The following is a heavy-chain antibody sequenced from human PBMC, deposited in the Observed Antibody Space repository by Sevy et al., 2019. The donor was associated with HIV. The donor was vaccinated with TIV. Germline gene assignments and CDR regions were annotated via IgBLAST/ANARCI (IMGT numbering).Heavy chain of an antibody. D-gene: IGHD3-3*01. V-gene: IGHV1-8*01. Sequence: ASVKVSCKASGYTFTSYDINWVRQATGQGLEWMGWMNPNSGSTGYAQKFQGRVTMTRNTSISTAYMELSSLRSEDTAVYYCARRLKYDFWSGYLFDYWGQGTLVTVSS. CDR1: GYTFTSYD. CDR3: ARRLKYDFWSGYLFDY. J-gene: IGHJ4*02. CDR2: MNPNSGST.